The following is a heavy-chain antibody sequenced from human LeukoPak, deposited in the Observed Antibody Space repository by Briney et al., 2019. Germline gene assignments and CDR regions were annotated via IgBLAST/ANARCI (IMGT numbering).Heavy chain of an antibody. CDR2: IYYSGST. CDR1: GGSITNYY. D-gene: IGHD3-16*02. J-gene: IGHJ4*02. Sequence: SETLSLTCTVSGGSITNYYWSWIRQPPGKRLEWIGCIYYSGSTNYNPSLKSRVTMSLDTSKNQFSLKLRSVTATDTAVYYCVSLYREFMLFESWGQGTLVTVSS. V-gene: IGHV4-59*08. CDR3: VSLYREFMLFES.